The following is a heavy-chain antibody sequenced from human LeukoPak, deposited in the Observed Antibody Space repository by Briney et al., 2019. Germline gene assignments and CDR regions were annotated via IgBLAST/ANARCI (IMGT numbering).Heavy chain of an antibody. Sequence: SETLSLTCTVSGYSISSGYYWGWIRQPPGKGLEWIGSIYHSGSTYYNPSLKSRVTISVDTSKNQFSLKLSSVTAADTAVYYCARSVVAATFDYWGQGTLVTVSS. CDR2: IYHSGST. V-gene: IGHV4-38-2*02. J-gene: IGHJ4*02. CDR3: ARSVVAATFDY. CDR1: GYSISSGYY. D-gene: IGHD2-15*01.